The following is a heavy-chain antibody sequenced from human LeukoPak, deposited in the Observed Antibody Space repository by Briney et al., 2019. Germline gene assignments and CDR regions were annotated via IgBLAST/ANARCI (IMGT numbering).Heavy chain of an antibody. CDR1: GFTFSYYG. CDR3: ARDDCISPSCFGL. Sequence: GGSLRLSCVASGFTFSYYGMHWVRQASGKGLEWVAAIQSDGSKEYYADSVKGRFTISRDDSKNTLYLQMNSLRAEDTAVYYCARDDCISPSCFGLWGQGTLVTVSS. V-gene: IGHV3-33*05. D-gene: IGHD2-21*01. CDR2: IQSDGSKE. J-gene: IGHJ5*02.